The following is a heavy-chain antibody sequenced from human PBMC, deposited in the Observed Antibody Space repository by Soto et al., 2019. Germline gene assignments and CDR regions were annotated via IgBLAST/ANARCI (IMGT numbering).Heavy chain of an antibody. J-gene: IGHJ6*04. D-gene: IGHD3-3*01. CDR1: GYTFTSYG. V-gene: IGHV1-18*01. CDR2: ISAYNGNT. Sequence: GASVKVSCKASGYTFTSYGISWVRQAPGQGLEWMGWISAYNGNTNYAQKLQGRVTMTTDTSTSTAYMELRSLRSDDTAVYYCARVLEVRGYDFWSGYLDVWGKGTTVTVSS. CDR3: ARVLEVRGYDFWSGYLDV.